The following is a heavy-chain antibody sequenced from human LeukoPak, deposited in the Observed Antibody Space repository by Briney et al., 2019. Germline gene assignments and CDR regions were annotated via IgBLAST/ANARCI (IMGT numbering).Heavy chain of an antibody. Sequence: GASVKVSCKASGYSFTSYDISWVRQAPGQGLEWMGGIIPIFGTANYAQKFQGRVTITTDESTSTAYMELSSLRSEDTAVYYCAREASDMITFGGVIVPSYYFDYWGQGTLVTVSS. CDR2: IIPIFGTA. V-gene: IGHV1-69*05. J-gene: IGHJ4*02. CDR3: AREASDMITFGGVIVPSYYFDY. D-gene: IGHD3-16*02. CDR1: GYSFTSYD.